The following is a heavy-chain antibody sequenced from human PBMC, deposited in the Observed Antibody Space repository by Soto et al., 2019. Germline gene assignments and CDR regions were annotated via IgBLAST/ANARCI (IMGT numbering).Heavy chain of an antibody. CDR3: ATPRTSYENSGLDF. D-gene: IGHD3-22*01. V-gene: IGHV1-24*01. Sequence: ASVKVSCKIFGHTLRELSMCWVRQAPGKGLEWMGGLDPEDGEPVYAPKFQGRVTMTEDTSRDTAYMEVSSLRSEDTAVYYCATPRTSYENSGLDFWGKRTLVTVSP. CDR2: LDPEDGEP. CDR1: GHTLRELS. J-gene: IGHJ4*02.